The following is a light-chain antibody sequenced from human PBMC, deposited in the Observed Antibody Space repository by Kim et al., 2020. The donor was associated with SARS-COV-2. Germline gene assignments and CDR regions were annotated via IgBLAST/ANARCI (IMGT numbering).Light chain of an antibody. J-gene: IGLJ2*01. V-gene: IGLV3-1*01. CDR3: QAWDSSTAV. CDR2: QDS. CDR1: KLGDKY. Sequence: GSPGQTASITCSGDKLGDKYACWYQQKPGQSPVRVIYQDSKRPSGIPERFSGSNSGNTATLTISGTQAMDEADYYCQAWDSSTAVFGGGTQLTVL.